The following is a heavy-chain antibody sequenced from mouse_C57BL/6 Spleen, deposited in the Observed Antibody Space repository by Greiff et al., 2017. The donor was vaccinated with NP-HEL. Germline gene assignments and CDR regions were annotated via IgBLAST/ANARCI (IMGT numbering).Heavy chain of an antibody. CDR1: GYTFTSYW. V-gene: IGHV1-53*01. CDR2: INPSNGGT. CDR3: ARGEGLRPPVGYEG. Sequence: QVQLLQPGTELVKPGASVKLSCKASGYTFTSYWMHWVKQRPGQGLEWIGNINPSNGGTNYNEKFKSKATLTVDKSSSTAYLQLSSLTSEDSAVYYCARGEGLRPPVGYEGWGTVTTVTVSS. J-gene: IGHJ1*03. D-gene: IGHD2-2*01.